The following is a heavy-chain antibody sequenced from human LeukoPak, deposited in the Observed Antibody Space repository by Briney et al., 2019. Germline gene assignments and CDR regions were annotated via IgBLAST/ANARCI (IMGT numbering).Heavy chain of an antibody. V-gene: IGHV3-49*04. CDR2: IRSKAYGGTT. CDR3: TRAGYSYGWYFDY. CDR1: GFTFGDYA. D-gene: IGHD5-18*01. J-gene: IGHJ4*02. Sequence: GGSLRLSCTASGFTFGDYAMSWVRQAPGKGLEWVGFIRSKAYGGTTEYAASVKGRFTISRDDSKSIAYLQMNSLKTEDTAVYYCTRAGYSYGWYFDYWGQGTLVTVSS.